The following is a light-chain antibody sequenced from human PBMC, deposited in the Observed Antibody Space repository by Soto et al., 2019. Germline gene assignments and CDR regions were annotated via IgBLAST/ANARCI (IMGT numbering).Light chain of an antibody. CDR2: EVN. CDR3: SSSSSRNTLL. J-gene: IGLJ2*01. V-gene: IGLV2-14*01. CDR1: SSDVGGYNY. Sequence: QSALTQPASVSGSPGQSITISCTGTSSDVGGYNYVSWYQQHPGKAPKLMIYEVNNRPSGVSHRFSGSKSGNTASLTISVLQYEDEADYYCSSSSSRNTLLFGGGTKLTVL.